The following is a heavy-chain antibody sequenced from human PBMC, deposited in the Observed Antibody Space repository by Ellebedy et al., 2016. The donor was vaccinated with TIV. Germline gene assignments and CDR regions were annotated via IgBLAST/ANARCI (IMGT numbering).Heavy chain of an antibody. J-gene: IGHJ5*01. D-gene: IGHD3-22*01. V-gene: IGHV1-2*02. CDR1: GYSFTSNG. CDR2: INPNIGGT. CDR3: AKSQYYYDSSGYNWFDS. Sequence: AASVKVSCKTSGYSFTSNGISWVRQPPGQGLEWMGWINPNIGGTNYAQKFQGRVTLTRDTSISTAYMELSRLRSDDTAVYYCAKSQYYYDSSGYNWFDSWGQGTLVTVSS.